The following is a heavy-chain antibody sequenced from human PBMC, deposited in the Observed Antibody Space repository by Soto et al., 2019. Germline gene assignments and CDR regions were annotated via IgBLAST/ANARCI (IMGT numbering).Heavy chain of an antibody. CDR1: GFTFSSYA. Sequence: QVQLVESGGGVVQPGRSLRLSCAASGFTFSSYAMHWVRQAPGKGLEWVAVISYDGSNKYYADSVKGRFTISRDNSKNTLSLHMNRLKAEDTAVYYCARDAGSGVVLYAFDIWGQGTMVTVSS. J-gene: IGHJ3*02. CDR3: ARDAGSGVVLYAFDI. V-gene: IGHV3-30-3*01. D-gene: IGHD2-15*01. CDR2: ISYDGSNK.